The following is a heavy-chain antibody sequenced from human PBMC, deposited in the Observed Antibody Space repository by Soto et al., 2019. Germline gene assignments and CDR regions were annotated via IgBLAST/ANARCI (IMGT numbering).Heavy chain of an antibody. J-gene: IGHJ6*02. CDR2: LNTGNDNT. V-gene: IGHV1-3*04. Sequence: GASVKVSCKASGYTFTSYAMHWVRQAPGQRLEWVGWLNTGNDNTKYSPEFQGRVTMTTDTSTSTAYMELRSLRSDDTAVYYCARGRGPARYYYGMDVWGQGTTVTVSS. D-gene: IGHD2-2*01. CDR1: GYTFTSYA. CDR3: ARGRGPARYYYGMDV.